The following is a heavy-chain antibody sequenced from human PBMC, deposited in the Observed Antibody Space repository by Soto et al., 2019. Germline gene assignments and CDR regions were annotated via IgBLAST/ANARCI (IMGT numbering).Heavy chain of an antibody. D-gene: IGHD5-18*01. CDR1: GAPISGGDYH. Sequence: QVQLQESGPGLVKPSQTLSLMCTVSGAPISGGDYHWSWTRQPPGKGLEWIGYIFPSGATHYNSSLGSRITMSVETSKSHFSLKLTSVTAADTAVYFCARGSAAKRYFDLWGRGTLVTVSS. J-gene: IGHJ2*01. V-gene: IGHV4-30-4*01. CDR2: IFPSGAT. CDR3: ARGSAAKRYFDL.